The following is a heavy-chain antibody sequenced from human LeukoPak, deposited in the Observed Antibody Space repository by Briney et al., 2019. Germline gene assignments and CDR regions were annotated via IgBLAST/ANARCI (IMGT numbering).Heavy chain of an antibody. CDR2: IIPILGIA. D-gene: IGHD2-2*02. CDR3: AREPGIVVVPAAIRGSWFDP. CDR1: GGTFSSYA. J-gene: IGHJ5*02. V-gene: IGHV1-69*04. Sequence: ASVKVSCKASGGTFSSYAISWVRQAPGQGLEWMGRIIPILGIANYAQKFQGRVTITAGKSTSTAYMELSSLRSEDTAVYYCAREPGIVVVPAAIRGSWFDPWGQGTLVTVSS.